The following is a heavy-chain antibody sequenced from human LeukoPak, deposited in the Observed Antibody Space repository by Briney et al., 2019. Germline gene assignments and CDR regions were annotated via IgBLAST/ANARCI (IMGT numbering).Heavy chain of an antibody. J-gene: IGHJ4*02. V-gene: IGHV1-2*06. CDR3: ATVVYGDYYFDY. D-gene: IGHD4-17*01. CDR1: GYTFTGYY. Sequence: ASVKVSCKASGYTFTGYYMHWVRQAPGQGLEWMGRINPNSGGTNYAQKFQGRVTMTRDTSISTAYMELSSLRSEDTAVYYCATVVYGDYYFDYWGQGTLVTVSS. CDR2: INPNSGGT.